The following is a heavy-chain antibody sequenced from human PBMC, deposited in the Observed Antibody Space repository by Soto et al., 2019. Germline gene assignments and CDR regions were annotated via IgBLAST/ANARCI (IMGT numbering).Heavy chain of an antibody. Sequence: QITLNESGPTQVKPRQTLTLTCTFSGFSLTTSGVGVGWIRQSPGKAPEWLALIYWDYDKRYSPSLKSRLTIAKDTSKNQVVLTMVDLDPADTATYYCAHRVLRTVFGLVTTTAIYFDFWGQGTPVAVSS. J-gene: IGHJ4*02. V-gene: IGHV2-5*02. CDR3: AHRVLRTVFGLVTTTAIYFDF. CDR1: GFSLTTSGVG. D-gene: IGHD3-3*01. CDR2: IYWDYDK.